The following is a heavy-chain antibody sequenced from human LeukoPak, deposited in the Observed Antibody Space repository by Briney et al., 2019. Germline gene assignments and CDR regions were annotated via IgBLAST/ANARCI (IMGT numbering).Heavy chain of an antibody. V-gene: IGHV4-59*08. D-gene: IGHD3-22*01. CDR3: ARHVDSSGPYYFDY. CDR1: GGFIRSYY. CDR2: IYYCGST. J-gene: IGHJ4*02. Sequence: SETLSLTCTVSGGFIRSYYWSWIRQPPWKGLDWIGYIYYCGSTNYNPSLKSRVTISVDTSKNQFSLKLSSVTAADTAVYYCARHVDSSGPYYFDYWGQGTLVTVSS.